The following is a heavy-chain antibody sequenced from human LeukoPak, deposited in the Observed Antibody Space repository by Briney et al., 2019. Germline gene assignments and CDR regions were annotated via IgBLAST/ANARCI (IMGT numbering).Heavy chain of an antibody. J-gene: IGHJ4*02. CDR3: ALFGELTYGFDY. Sequence: ASVKVSCKVSGYTLTELSMHWVRQAPGKGLEWMGGFDPEDGETIYAQKFQGRVTMTEDTSTDTAYMELSSLRSEDTAVYYCALFGELTYGFDYWGQGTLVTVSS. CDR2: FDPEDGET. V-gene: IGHV1-24*01. CDR1: GYTLTELS. D-gene: IGHD3-10*02.